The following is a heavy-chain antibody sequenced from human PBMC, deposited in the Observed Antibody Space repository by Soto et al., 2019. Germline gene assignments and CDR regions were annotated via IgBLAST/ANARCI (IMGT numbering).Heavy chain of an antibody. V-gene: IGHV3-30*04. CDR1: GFIFKNYA. CDR2: ITRDGYNK. D-gene: IGHD6-6*01. J-gene: IGHJ4*02. CDR3: TKSSGGSSSVGMDY. Sequence: QVQLVESGGGVVQPGRPLRLSCAVSGFIFKNYALNWVRQAPGKGLEWVASITRDGYNKYYADSVKGRFTISRDNSKNTLSLQMTALRVEDSSVYYCTKSSGGSSSVGMDYWGPGTLVTVSS.